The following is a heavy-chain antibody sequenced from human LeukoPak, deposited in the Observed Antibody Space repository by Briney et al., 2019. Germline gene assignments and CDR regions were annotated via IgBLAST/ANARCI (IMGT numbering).Heavy chain of an antibody. CDR2: ITNSGNSK. CDR3: ARPGATVTTDVGGVYYYYGMDV. Sequence: GSLRLSCAASEFTFSSYSMNWVRQAPGKGLGWVSYITNSGNSKSYADSVKGRFTISRDNTKNSLYLQMNGLRAEDTAVYYCARPGATVTTDVGGVYYYYGMDVWGQGTTVTVSS. D-gene: IGHD4-11*01. CDR1: EFTFSSYS. V-gene: IGHV3-48*01. J-gene: IGHJ6*02.